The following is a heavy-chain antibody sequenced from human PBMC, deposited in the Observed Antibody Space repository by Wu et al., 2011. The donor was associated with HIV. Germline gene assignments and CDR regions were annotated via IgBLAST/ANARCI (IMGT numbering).Heavy chain of an antibody. CDR2: INPINGAT. CDR3: ARDAPPITTEFDQ. J-gene: IGHJ4*02. V-gene: IGHV1-2*02. CDR1: DTHSPPS. D-gene: IGHD3-22*01. Sequence: SVNGLLQGRLDTHSPPSIYDWLRQAPGQGPEWMGWINPINGATIYAETFEGRVTLTRDTSTNTAYMELSSLKSYDTAVYYCARDAPPITTEFDQWGQGTLVSVSS.